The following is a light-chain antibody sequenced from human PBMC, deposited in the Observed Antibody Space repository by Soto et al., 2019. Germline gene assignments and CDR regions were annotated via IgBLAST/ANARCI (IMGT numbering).Light chain of an antibody. CDR2: GAS. J-gene: IGKJ4*01. CDR3: QQHGTSPELT. V-gene: IGKV3-20*01. Sequence: EIVLTQSPGTLSLSPGERATLSCRASQSVSNTYLAWYQQKPGQAPRLLISGASSRATGIPDRFSGSGSGTDLSLTISRLEPEDFAVYYCQQHGTSPELTFGGGTRVEIK. CDR1: QSVSNTY.